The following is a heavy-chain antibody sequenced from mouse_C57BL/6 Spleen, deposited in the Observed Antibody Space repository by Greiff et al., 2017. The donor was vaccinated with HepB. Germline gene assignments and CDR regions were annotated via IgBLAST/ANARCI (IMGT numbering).Heavy chain of an antibody. V-gene: IGHV1-76*01. J-gene: IGHJ2*01. CDR2: IYPGSGNT. CDR1: GYTFTDYY. CDR3: ARDYGSSYVNYFDY. D-gene: IGHD1-1*01. Sequence: VKLMESGAELVRPGASVKLSCKASGYTFTDYYINWVKQRPGQGLEWIARIYPGSGNTYYNEKFKGKATLTAEKSSSTAYMQLSSLTSEDSAVYFCARDYGSSYVNYFDYWGQGTTLTVSS.